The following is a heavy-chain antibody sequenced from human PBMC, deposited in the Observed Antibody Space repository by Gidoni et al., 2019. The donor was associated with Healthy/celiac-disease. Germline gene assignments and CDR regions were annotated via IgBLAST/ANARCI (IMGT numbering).Heavy chain of an antibody. J-gene: IGHJ5*02. CDR3: ARGLEGLRGWFDP. Sequence: VQLQESGPGLVKPSQTLSRTCTDSGGSISSGSYYWSWIRQPAGKGLEWIGRIYTSGSTNYTPSLKSRVTMSVYTSKNQFSLKLSSVTAADTAVYYCARGLEGLRGWFDPWGQGTLVTVSS. CDR1: GGSISSGSYY. CDR2: IYTSGST. V-gene: IGHV4-61*02.